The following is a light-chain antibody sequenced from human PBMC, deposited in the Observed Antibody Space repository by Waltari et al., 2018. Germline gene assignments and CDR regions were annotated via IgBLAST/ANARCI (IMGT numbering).Light chain of an antibody. CDR2: GGS. J-gene: IGKJ4*01. Sequence: EIVLTQSPGTLSVSPGERVTVSCRASQTITVSWLTWYHQKPGQAPRLLIYGGSNRAPGIPDSFSGSGSGTDFTLTISRLEPEDSAVYYCQQYDGSVVTFGGGTKVEIK. V-gene: IGKV3-20*01. CDR3: QQYDGSVVT. CDR1: QTITVSW.